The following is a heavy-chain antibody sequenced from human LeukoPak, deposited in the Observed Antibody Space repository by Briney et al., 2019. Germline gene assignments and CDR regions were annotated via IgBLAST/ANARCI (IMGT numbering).Heavy chain of an antibody. CDR3: ARTSWLHLDY. D-gene: IGHD5-12*01. V-gene: IGHV3-23*01. Sequence: GGSLRLSCAASGFTFSSYAMSWVRQAPGKGLEWVSTISGSGGSTYYADSVKGRFTISRDNSKNTLYLQMNSVRAEDTAVYYCARTSWLHLDYWGQGTLVTVSS. J-gene: IGHJ4*02. CDR2: ISGSGGST. CDR1: GFTFSSYA.